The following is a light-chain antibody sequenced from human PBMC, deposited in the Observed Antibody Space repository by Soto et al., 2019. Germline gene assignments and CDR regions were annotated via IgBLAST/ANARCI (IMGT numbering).Light chain of an antibody. V-gene: IGLV2-14*03. CDR2: GVS. CDR1: SSDVGAYKY. J-gene: IGLJ1*01. Sequence: QSVLTQPASVSGSPGQSITISCTGTSSDVGAYKYVSWYQQHPGKALKLIIYGVSNRPSGVSNRFSGSKSGNTAFLTISGLQPEDEADYYCSSFTGTTTLDVFGTGTKVTVL. CDR3: SSFTGTTTLDV.